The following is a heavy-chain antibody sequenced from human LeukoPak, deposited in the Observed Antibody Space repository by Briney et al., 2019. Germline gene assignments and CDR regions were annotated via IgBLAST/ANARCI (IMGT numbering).Heavy chain of an antibody. V-gene: IGHV3-30-3*01. D-gene: IGHD5-12*01. Sequence: QSGRSLRLSCAASGFNFSTYAMHWVRQAPGKGLEWVAVISSEGSMKDYADSVKGRFTVSRDNSKNTLYLQLSSLRDEDTSLYYCARGNLYIVATIEDYWGQGTLVTVSS. CDR2: ISSEGSMK. CDR1: GFNFSTYA. J-gene: IGHJ4*02. CDR3: ARGNLYIVATIEDY.